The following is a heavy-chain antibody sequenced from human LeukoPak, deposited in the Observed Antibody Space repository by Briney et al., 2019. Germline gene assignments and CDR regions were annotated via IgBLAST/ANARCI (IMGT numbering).Heavy chain of an antibody. CDR3: TRVDNGDSHYSHYFHY. D-gene: IGHD4-17*01. V-gene: IGHV3-72*01. Sequence: GGSLRLSCAASGFTFSDHYMDWVRQAPGKGLEWVGRSRNKPNSYTTAYAASVKGRFTISRDASKNSLFLQMNSLKTEDTAVYYCTRVDNGDSHYSHYFHYWGQGTLVTVSS. CDR2: SRNKPNSYTT. J-gene: IGHJ4*02. CDR1: GFTFSDHY.